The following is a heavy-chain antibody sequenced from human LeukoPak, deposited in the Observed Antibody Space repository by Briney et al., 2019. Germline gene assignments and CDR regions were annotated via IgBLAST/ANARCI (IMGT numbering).Heavy chain of an antibody. CDR1: GYSFTSYD. CDR3: TRDLGNIAGGFDP. CDR2: MNPNSGNT. Sequence: GASVKVSCKASGYSFTSYDINWVRQATGQGLEWMGWMNPNSGNTGYAQKFQGRVTMTRNTSISTAYMELSSLRSEDTAVYYCTRDLGNIAGGFDPWGQGTLVTVSS. D-gene: IGHD6-13*01. J-gene: IGHJ5*02. V-gene: IGHV1-8*01.